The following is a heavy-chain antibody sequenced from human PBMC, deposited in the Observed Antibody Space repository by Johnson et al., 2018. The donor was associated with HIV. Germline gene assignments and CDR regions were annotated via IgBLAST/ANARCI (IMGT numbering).Heavy chain of an antibody. D-gene: IGHD2-2*01. CDR3: VRTLKYCSSTTCSDAFDI. V-gene: IGHV3-33*01. CDR2: IWYDGSNK. J-gene: IGHJ3*02. CDR1: GFIFSSYG. Sequence: QVQLVESGGGVVQPGRSLRLSCAASGFIFSSYGMHWVRQAPGKGLEWVAVIWYDGSNKYYVDSVKGRFTISRDNAKNSLYLQMNSLRVEDTAVYYCVRTLKYCSSTTCSDAFDIWGQGTMVTVSS.